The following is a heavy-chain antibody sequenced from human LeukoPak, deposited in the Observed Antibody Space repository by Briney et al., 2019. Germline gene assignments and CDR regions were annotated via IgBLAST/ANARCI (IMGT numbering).Heavy chain of an antibody. Sequence: GSLRLSCAASGFTFSSYAMSWVRQAPGKGLEWVSAIIGSGGSTYYADSVKGRFTISRDNSKNTLYLQMNSLRAEDTAVYYCARAIFGVVITFDAFDIWGQGTMVTVSS. CDR2: IIGSGGST. CDR1: GFTFSSYA. CDR3: ARAIFGVVITFDAFDI. J-gene: IGHJ3*02. D-gene: IGHD3-3*01. V-gene: IGHV3-23*01.